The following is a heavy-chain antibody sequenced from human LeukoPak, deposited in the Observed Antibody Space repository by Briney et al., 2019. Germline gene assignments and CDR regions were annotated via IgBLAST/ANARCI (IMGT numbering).Heavy chain of an antibody. Sequence: ASVKVSCKVSGDTLTELSMHWVRQAPGKGLEWMGGFDPEDGETSYAQKFQGRVTMTEDTSTDTVYMELSSLRSEDTAVYYCAKGIAAAEGWGQGTLVTVSS. J-gene: IGHJ4*02. CDR1: GDTLTELS. CDR3: AKGIAAAEG. CDR2: FDPEDGET. V-gene: IGHV1-24*01. D-gene: IGHD6-13*01.